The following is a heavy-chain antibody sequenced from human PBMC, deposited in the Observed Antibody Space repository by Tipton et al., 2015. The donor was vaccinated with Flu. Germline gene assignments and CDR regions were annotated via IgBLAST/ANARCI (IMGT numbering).Heavy chain of an antibody. J-gene: IGHJ4*02. CDR3: ARGFMVIRDFDY. Sequence: TLSLTCTVSGGSISSSRYYWGWLRQSPGKGLEWIGSIHYTGGTHHNPSLKSRVTISVDTSKNQSSLKLRSVTAADTAVYYCARGFMVIRDFDYWGQGSLVTVS. CDR1: GGSISSSRYY. V-gene: IGHV4-39*07. D-gene: IGHD2-21*01. CDR2: IHYTGGT.